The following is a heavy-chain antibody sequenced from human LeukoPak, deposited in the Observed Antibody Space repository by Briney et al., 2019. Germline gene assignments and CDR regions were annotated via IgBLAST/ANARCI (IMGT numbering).Heavy chain of an antibody. CDR2: VSRDGVTT. D-gene: IGHD3-9*01. Sequence: GESLRLSCSASGLTFNTYAMHWVRQAPGKGMEYVSVVSRDGVTTYYADSVKGRFTISRDNSKNTLYLQMNSLRAEDTAVYYCAKDAYDIPAFFDYWGQGTLVTVSS. CDR3: AKDAYDIPAFFDY. V-gene: IGHV3-64*04. CDR1: GLTFNTYA. J-gene: IGHJ4*02.